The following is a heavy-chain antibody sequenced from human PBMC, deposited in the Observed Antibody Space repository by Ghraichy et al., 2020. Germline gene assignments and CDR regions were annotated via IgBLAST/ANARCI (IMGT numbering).Heavy chain of an antibody. CDR2: IYYSGST. CDR3: ARGAIKYDFWSRDYYYYGMDV. Sequence: SETLSLTCTVSGGSISSYYWSWIRQPPGKGLEWIGYIYYSGSTNYNPSLKSRVTISVDTSKNQFSLKLSSVTAADTAVYYCARGAIKYDFWSRDYYYYGMDVWGQGTTVTVSS. CDR1: GGSISSYY. J-gene: IGHJ6*02. V-gene: IGHV4-59*01. D-gene: IGHD3-3*01.